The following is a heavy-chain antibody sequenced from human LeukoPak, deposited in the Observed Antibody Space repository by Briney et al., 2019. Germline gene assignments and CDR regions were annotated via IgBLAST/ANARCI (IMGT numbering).Heavy chain of an antibody. J-gene: IGHJ4*02. D-gene: IGHD3-22*01. CDR1: GFTFNNYA. V-gene: IGHV3-23*01. CDR3: AKEGDYYNSIVPNY. CDR2: ISRSGGST. Sequence: GGSLRLSRAASGFTFNNYAMTWVRQAPGKGLEWVSAISRSGGSTYYADSVKGRFTISKDNSKTTLYLQMNSLRAEDTAVYYCAKEGDYYNSIVPNYWGQGTLVTVSS.